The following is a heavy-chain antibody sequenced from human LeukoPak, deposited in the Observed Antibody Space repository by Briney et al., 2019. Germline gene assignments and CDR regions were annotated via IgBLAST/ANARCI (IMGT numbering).Heavy chain of an antibody. D-gene: IGHD3-9*01. V-gene: IGHV4-31*03. J-gene: IGHJ4*02. CDR2: IYYSGTT. CDR3: ARSLILTGYFGY. CDR1: GGSISSGGYY. Sequence: SQTLSLTCTVSGGSISSGGYYWSWIRQHPGKGLEWIGYIYYSGTTYYNPSLKSRVTTSMDTSKNQFSLKLSSVTAADTAVYYCARSLILTGYFGYWGQGTLVTVSS.